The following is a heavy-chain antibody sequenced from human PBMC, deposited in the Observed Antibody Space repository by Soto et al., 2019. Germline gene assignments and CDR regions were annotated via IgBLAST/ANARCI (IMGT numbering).Heavy chain of an antibody. CDR3: ARHTRASSDYWYYFDY. Sequence: GGSLRLSCAASGFTFSSYGMSWVRQAPGKGLEWVSSISRSRSSKYYTDSVKGRFTISRDNAKNLLYLQMNNLRGEDTAVYFCARHTRASSDYWYYFDYWGQGTLVTVSS. D-gene: IGHD3-22*01. J-gene: IGHJ4*02. CDR1: GFTFSSYG. CDR2: ISRSRSSK. V-gene: IGHV3-21*01.